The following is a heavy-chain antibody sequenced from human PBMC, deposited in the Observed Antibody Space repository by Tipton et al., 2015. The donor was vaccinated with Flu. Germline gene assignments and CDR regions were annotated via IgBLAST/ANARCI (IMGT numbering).Heavy chain of an antibody. D-gene: IGHD3-10*01. CDR3: ARIQGGYYGSESYDT. Sequence: LRLSCTVSGGSMSSFYWSWIRKPAGKGLEWMGRMYAGGNTKYNPSLKSRVTMSVDTSKNQFSLRLTSVTAADTSVYYCARIQGGYYGSESYDTRGQGMLATAST. CDR2: MYAGGNT. CDR1: GGSMSSFY. J-gene: IGHJ5*02. V-gene: IGHV4-4*07.